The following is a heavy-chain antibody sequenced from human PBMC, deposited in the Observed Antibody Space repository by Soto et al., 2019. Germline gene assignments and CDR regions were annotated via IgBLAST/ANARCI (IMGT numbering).Heavy chain of an antibody. J-gene: IGHJ5*02. Sequence: SETLSLTCTVSGGSISSGGNYWSWIRPHPGKGLEWIGNIYYIGRTYYNPSLKSRVTISVDTSKNQFSLKLSSVTAADTAVYYCARVFSDSSSFFDPWGQGTLVTVSS. CDR1: GGSISSGGNY. CDR2: IYYIGRT. D-gene: IGHD6-13*01. CDR3: ARVFSDSSSFFDP. V-gene: IGHV4-31*03.